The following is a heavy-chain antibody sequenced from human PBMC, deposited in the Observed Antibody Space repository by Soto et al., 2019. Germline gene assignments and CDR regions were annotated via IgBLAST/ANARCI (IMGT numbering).Heavy chain of an antibody. V-gene: IGHV3-53*01. J-gene: IGHJ4*02. CDR1: GFTVSRNY. CDR2: IYSGGGT. Sequence: GGSLRLSCAAFGFTVSRNYMNWVRQAPGKGLEWVSIIYSGGGTDYAESVKGRFTISRDNSKNTLYLQMNSLRVEDTAVYYCARDPSYGDNGWGQGTLVTVSS. D-gene: IGHD4-17*01. CDR3: ARDPSYGDNG.